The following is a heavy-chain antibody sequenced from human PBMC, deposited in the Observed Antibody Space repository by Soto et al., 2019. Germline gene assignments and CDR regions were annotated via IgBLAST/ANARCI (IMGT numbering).Heavy chain of an antibody. CDR3: ARGLQGDFWGGPRRWFAP. CDR1: GYTFTSYY. Sequence: ASVKVSCKASGYTFTSYYMHWVRQAPGQGLEWMGIINPSGGSTSYAQKFQGRVTMTRDTSTSTVYMELSSLRSEDTAVYYCARGLQGDFWGGPRRWFAPWGQGSRVTASS. J-gene: IGHJ5*02. V-gene: IGHV1-46*03. D-gene: IGHD3-3*01. CDR2: INPSGGST.